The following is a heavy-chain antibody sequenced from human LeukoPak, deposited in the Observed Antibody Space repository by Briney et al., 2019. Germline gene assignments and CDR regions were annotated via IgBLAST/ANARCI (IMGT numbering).Heavy chain of an antibody. CDR2: ISGRGDST. J-gene: IGHJ4*02. Sequence: GGSLRLSCAASGFTFSSYHMTWFRQAPGKGLEWVTYISGRGDSTSYADTVKGRFTISRDNSRSTMYLQMSRLRAEDPALYHCVKGEPGSGWRNWGQGTLVTVSS. V-gene: IGHV3-23*01. D-gene: IGHD6-19*01. CDR3: VKGEPGSGWRN. CDR1: GFTFSSYH.